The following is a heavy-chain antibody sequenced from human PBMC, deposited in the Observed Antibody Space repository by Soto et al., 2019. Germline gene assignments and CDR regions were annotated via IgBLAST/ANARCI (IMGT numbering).Heavy chain of an antibody. CDR2: IHHSGGP. CDR1: GDSISSSAW. J-gene: IGHJ4*02. CDR3: ARDYAGITGTTLV. D-gene: IGHD1-20*01. Sequence: QVQLQESGPGLVKPSGTLSLTCAVSGDSISSSAWWTWVRQPPGKGLEWIGEIHHSGGPNYNPSLKSRVSISIDKPKIQFSLKLSPVTAADTAVYYCARDYAGITGTTLVWGQGLLVTVSS. V-gene: IGHV4-4*02.